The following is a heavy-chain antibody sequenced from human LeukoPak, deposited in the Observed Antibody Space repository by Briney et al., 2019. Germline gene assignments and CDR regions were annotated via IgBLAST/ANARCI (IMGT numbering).Heavy chain of an antibody. CDR3: ARDRGTSGWPPAAFDP. CDR1: GGSISSYY. V-gene: IGHV4-59*01. J-gene: IGHJ5*02. CDR2: ISYSGST. D-gene: IGHD6-19*01. Sequence: SETLSLTCTVSGGSISSYYWSWIRQPPGKGLEWIGYISYSGSTSYNPSLKSRVTISLDTSKKQFSLNLNSVTAADTAFYYCARDRGTSGWPPAAFDPWGQGTLVTVSS.